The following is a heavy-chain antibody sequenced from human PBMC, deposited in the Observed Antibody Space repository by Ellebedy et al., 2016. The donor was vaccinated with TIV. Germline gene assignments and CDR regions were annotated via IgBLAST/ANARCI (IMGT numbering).Heavy chain of an antibody. CDR1: GFPFSTYV. V-gene: IGHV3-33*01. J-gene: IGHJ3*01. CDR3: ARGGYCSSTSCAPADAFDV. Sequence: GESLKISCAASGFPFSTYVMHWVRQAPGKGLEWAAVIWSDGSSKYYADSVKGRFTISGDSSKNTVYLHMPSLRADDTAVYYCARGGYCSSTSCAPADAFDVWGPGTEVTISS. D-gene: IGHD2-2*01. CDR2: IWSDGSSK.